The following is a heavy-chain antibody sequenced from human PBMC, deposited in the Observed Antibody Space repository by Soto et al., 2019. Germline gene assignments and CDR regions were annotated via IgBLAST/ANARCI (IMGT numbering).Heavy chain of an antibody. CDR3: VRVFDSSWYADL. Sequence: QVQLQESGPGLVKPSETLSLTCSVSGGSVSNASFYWTWIRQAPGTGLEYIGYIFYTGVTNYNPSLSSRVTISLDTSKNHFSLKLNSMTAADTAVYYCVRVFDSSWYADLWGRGTLVSVSS. CDR2: IFYTGVT. J-gene: IGHJ2*01. D-gene: IGHD3-22*01. CDR1: GGSVSNASFY. V-gene: IGHV4-61*03.